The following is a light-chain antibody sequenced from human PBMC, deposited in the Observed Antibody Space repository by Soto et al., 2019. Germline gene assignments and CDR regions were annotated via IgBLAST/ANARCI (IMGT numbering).Light chain of an antibody. Sequence: EIVMTQSPATLSVSPGERATLSCRASQSVSSNLAWYQQKPGQAPRLLIYGASTRGTGIPARFSGSGSGTEFTLTISSLQSEDFAVYYCQQYNNWPPLLTFGGGTKVEIK. V-gene: IGKV3-15*01. CDR3: QQYNNWPPLLT. J-gene: IGKJ4*01. CDR2: GAS. CDR1: QSVSSN.